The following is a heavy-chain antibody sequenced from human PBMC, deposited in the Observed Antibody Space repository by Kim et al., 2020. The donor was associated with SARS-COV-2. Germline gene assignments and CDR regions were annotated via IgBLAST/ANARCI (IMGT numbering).Heavy chain of an antibody. V-gene: IGHV3-15*01. CDR1: GFTFSKAW. D-gene: IGHD2-21*01. Sequence: GGSLRLSCAASGFTFSKAWMSWVRQAPGKGLEWVGRITSKKDGEIIDYAAPVKGRFTISRDDSKNTVYLQMNSLKTEDTAVYYCAKGGPLWTYFDYWGQGTLVTVSS. CDR3: AKGGPLWTYFDY. J-gene: IGHJ4*02. CDR2: ITSKKDGEII.